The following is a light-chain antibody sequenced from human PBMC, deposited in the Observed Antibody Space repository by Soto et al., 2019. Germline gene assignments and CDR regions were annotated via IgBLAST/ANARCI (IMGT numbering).Light chain of an antibody. J-gene: IGKJ2*01. V-gene: IGKV3-11*01. Sequence: EIVLTQSPATLSLSPGERATLYCRASQSVSRYLASYQHRPCQAPRLLIYDASNRATGIPASFSGSESETDFSLSIISLEPEDSAVYYFRQRNLWPLTLGQVTKLEIK. CDR1: QSVSRY. CDR3: RQRNLWPLT. CDR2: DAS.